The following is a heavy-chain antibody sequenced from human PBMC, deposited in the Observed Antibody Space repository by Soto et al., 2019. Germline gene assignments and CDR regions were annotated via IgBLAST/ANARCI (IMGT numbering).Heavy chain of an antibody. J-gene: IGHJ4*02. CDR1: GGSISSYY. CDR2: IYYSGST. CDR3: ASHFYSYGYNY. Sequence: SETLSLTCTVSGGSISSYYWSWIRQPPGKGLEWIGYIYYSGSTNYNPSIKSRVTISVDTSKNQFSLKLSSVTAADTAVYYCASHFYSYGYNYWGQGTLVTVSS. V-gene: IGHV4-59*08. D-gene: IGHD5-18*01.